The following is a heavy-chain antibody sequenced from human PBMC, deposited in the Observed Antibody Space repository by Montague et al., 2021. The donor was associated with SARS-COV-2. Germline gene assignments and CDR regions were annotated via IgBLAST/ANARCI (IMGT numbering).Heavy chain of an antibody. V-gene: IGHV4-34*01. CDR1: VDSCIVDL. D-gene: IGHD7-27*01. CDR2: VIRRGNA. Sequence: SETLSLTCAVDVDSCIVDLWRRTGEHTSERLARPGVVIRRGNANYNPSLQSRLAMSVDTYKKQFSLRLSSVTAADTAVYFCAKGSHIYETRGFRTGRFDPWGQGTLVTVSS. J-gene: IGHJ5*02. CDR3: AKGSHIYETRGFRTGRFDP.